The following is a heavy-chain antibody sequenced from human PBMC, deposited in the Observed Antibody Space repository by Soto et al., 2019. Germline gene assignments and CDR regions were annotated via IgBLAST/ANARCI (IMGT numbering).Heavy chain of an antibody. CDR3: ARLQGYCISSSCHGHYAMDV. Sequence: NPSETLSLTCTVSGGSISSSSYYWGWIRQPPGKGLEWIGSIYYSGITYYNPSLNSRVTVSVDTSKNQFSLKVTSVTAADTAVYYCARLQGYCISSSCHGHYAMDVWGQGTTVTAP. J-gene: IGHJ6*02. CDR2: IYYSGIT. D-gene: IGHD2-2*01. CDR1: GGSISSSSYY. V-gene: IGHV4-39*01.